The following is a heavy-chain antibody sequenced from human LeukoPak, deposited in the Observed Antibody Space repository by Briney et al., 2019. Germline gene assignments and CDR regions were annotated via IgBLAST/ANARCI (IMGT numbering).Heavy chain of an antibody. J-gene: IGHJ4*02. CDR1: GFTFSSYW. D-gene: IGHD2-21*02. CDR3: ARAFSDFAAYFDC. Sequence: GGSLRLSCAASGFTFSSYWMSWVRQAPGKGLEWVANIKQDGSEKYYLDSVKGRFTISRDDAKNSLYLHMYTLRAEDTAVYYCARAFSDFAAYFDCWGQGTLVTVSS. CDR2: IKQDGSEK. V-gene: IGHV3-7*01.